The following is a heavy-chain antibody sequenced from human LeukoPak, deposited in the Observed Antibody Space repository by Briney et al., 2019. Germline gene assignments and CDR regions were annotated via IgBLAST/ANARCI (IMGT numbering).Heavy chain of an antibody. CDR2: IYYTGST. J-gene: IGHJ6*04. V-gene: IGHV4-30-4*07. CDR3: ARDSYYYGSGRVPLDV. CDR1: GGSISSGGYS. D-gene: IGHD3-10*01. Sequence: SETLSLTCAVSGGSISSGGYSWSWIRQPPGKGLEWIGYIYYTGSTFYNPSLESRVIISVDTSKNQFSLKLSSVTAADTAVYYCARDSYYYGSGRVPLDVWGKGTTVTISS.